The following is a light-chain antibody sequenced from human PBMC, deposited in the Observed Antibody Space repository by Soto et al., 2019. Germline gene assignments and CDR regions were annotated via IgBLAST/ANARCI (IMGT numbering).Light chain of an antibody. CDR1: QSVSSSY. V-gene: IGKV3-20*01. J-gene: IGKJ3*01. CDR3: QQYGSSPFN. CDR2: GAS. Sequence: EIVLTQSPGTLSLSPGERASLSFRASQSVSSSYLACYHQKPGQAPRLLIYGASSRATGIPDRFSGSGSGTDFTLTISRLEPEDFAVYYCQQYGSSPFNFGPGSKVDIK.